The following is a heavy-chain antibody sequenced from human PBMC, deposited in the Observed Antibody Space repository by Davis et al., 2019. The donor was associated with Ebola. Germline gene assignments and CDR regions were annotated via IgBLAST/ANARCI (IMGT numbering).Heavy chain of an antibody. CDR2: MYNSGST. Sequence: MPSETLSLTCTVSGGSVSSASYYWSWIRQPPGKGLEWIGYMYNSGSTNYNPSLKSRVSISVDTSKNQFSLNLDSMTAADSAVYYCARGQRGYSFWGRGTLVIVSS. J-gene: IGHJ4*02. CDR1: GGSVSSASYY. V-gene: IGHV4-61*01. D-gene: IGHD5-18*01. CDR3: ARGQRGYSF.